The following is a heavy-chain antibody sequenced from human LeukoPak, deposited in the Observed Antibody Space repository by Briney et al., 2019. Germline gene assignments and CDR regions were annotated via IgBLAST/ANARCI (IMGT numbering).Heavy chain of an antibody. CDR2: IYPGDSDT. Sequence: GESLKISCQGSGYRSTSYWIGWVRQMPGKGLEWMGIIYPGDSDTRYSPSFQGQVPISADKSISTAYLQWSSLKASDTAMYYCARLVSVMGYFDYWGQGPLVTVSS. J-gene: IGHJ4*02. D-gene: IGHD2-21*02. CDR1: GYRSTSYW. V-gene: IGHV5-51*01. CDR3: ARLVSVMGYFDY.